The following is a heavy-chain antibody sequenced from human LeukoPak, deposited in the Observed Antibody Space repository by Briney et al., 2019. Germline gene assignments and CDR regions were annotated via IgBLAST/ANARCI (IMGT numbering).Heavy chain of an antibody. V-gene: IGHV3-30*02. CDR3: ATKAVPRPRLYDAFDF. Sequence: PGGSLRLSCAASGFTFSTYGMHWVRQAPGKGLEWVAFIRYDGNNKFYADSVKGRFSISRDNSRNTLYLQMNSLRADDTAVYYCATKAVPRPRLYDAFDFWGQGTVVTVSS. J-gene: IGHJ3*01. CDR2: IRYDGNNK. CDR1: GFTFSTYG. D-gene: IGHD2-15*01.